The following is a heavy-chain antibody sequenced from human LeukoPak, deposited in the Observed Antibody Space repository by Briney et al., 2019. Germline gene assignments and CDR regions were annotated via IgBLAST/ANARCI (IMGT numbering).Heavy chain of an antibody. CDR3: AKDRGTKRNYDFWSGYYSPRFDY. CDR2: IRYDGSDK. D-gene: IGHD3-3*01. V-gene: IGHV3-30*02. Sequence: GGSLRLSCAASGFSFSSYGMHWVRQAPGKGLEWVAFIRYDGSDKYYADSVKGRFTISRDNSKNTLYLQMNSLRAEDTAVYYCAKDRGTKRNYDFWSGYYSPRFDYWGQGTLVTVSS. J-gene: IGHJ4*02. CDR1: GFSFSSYG.